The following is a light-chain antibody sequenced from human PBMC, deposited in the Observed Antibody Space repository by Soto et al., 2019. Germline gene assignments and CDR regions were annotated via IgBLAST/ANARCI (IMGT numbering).Light chain of an antibody. CDR1: QDIGNF. CDR2: DAS. Sequence: DIQMTQSPSSLSASVGDRVTITCQASQDIGNFLNWYQQKPGKAPKLLIYDASNFETGVPSRFSGSGSGPDFTFTISSMQHEDIGTYYCQQYDNLPPFTFGPGTKVDIK. V-gene: IGKV1-33*01. J-gene: IGKJ3*01. CDR3: QQYDNLPPFT.